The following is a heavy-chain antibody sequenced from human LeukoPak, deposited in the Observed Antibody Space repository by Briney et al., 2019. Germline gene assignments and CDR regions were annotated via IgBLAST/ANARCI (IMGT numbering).Heavy chain of an antibody. CDR1: GVSLSDCY. J-gene: IGHJ4*02. Sequence: SETLSLTCTVSGVSLSDCYWGWIRQPAGKGLEWIGRIHSIGSTNYNPSLESRVTLSVDTSKNQFSLKLSSVTAADTAVYYCVRDINDDYWSGYPDFWGQGTRVTVSS. CDR3: VRDINDDYWSGYPDF. CDR2: IHSIGST. V-gene: IGHV4-4*07. D-gene: IGHD3-3*01.